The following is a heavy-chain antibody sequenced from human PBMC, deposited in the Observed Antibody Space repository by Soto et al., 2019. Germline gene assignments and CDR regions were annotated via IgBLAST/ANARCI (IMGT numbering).Heavy chain of an antibody. CDR1: GGSLGSSSYY. J-gene: IGHJ4*02. Sequence: ETLSLTCTVSGGSLGSSSYYWGWIRQSPGKGLEWIGNIYYSGNTFYNPSLKSRVTISVDTSKNQFYLHLSSVTAADTAIFYCASIAAPGTTHFDFWGQGTLVTVSS. CDR3: ASIAAPGTTHFDF. CDR2: IYYSGNT. V-gene: IGHV4-39*01. D-gene: IGHD6-13*01.